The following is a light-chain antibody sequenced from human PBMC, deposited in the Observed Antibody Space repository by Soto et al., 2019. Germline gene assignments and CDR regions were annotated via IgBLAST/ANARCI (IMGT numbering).Light chain of an antibody. CDR2: EVR. CDR1: SRDIGAYNL. CDR3: SAYTSRSTLV. V-gene: IGLV2-14*01. J-gene: IGLJ2*01. Sequence: QSALTQPASLSGSPGRSITISCSGTSRDIGAYNLVSWYQQLPGKATKLLIYEVRSRPSGISYRFSGSKSGTTASLTISSLLPEDEADYYCSAYTSRSTLVFGGGTKLTVL.